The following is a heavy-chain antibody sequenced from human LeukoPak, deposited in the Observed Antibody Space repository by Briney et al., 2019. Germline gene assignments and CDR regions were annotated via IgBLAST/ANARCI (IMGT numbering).Heavy chain of an antibody. CDR1: GYTFTCYY. CDR3: ARVVTTIFGVARGWYYFDY. D-gene: IGHD3-3*01. J-gene: IGHJ4*02. V-gene: IGHV1-2*02. Sequence: ASVKVSCKASGYTFTCYYMHWVRQAPGQGLEWMGWINPNSGGTNYAQKFQGRVTMTRDTSISTAYMELSRLRSDDTAVYYCARVVTTIFGVARGWYYFDYWGQGTLVTVSS. CDR2: INPNSGGT.